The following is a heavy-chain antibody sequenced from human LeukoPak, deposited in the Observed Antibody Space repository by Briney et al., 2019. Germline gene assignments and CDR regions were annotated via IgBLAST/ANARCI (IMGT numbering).Heavy chain of an antibody. CDR2: MDPNSGNT. CDR1: GYTFTSYD. Sequence: ASVKVSCKASGYTFTSYDINWVRQATGQGLEWMGWMDPNSGNTGYAQKFQGRVTMTRDTSMSTVYLELSSLTSEDTAVYYCARGGIAAAGVDYWGQGTLVTVSS. V-gene: IGHV1-8*01. CDR3: ARGGIAAAGVDY. J-gene: IGHJ4*02. D-gene: IGHD6-13*01.